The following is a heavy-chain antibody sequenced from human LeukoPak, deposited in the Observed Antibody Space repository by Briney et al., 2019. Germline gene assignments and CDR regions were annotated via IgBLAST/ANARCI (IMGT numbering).Heavy chain of an antibody. CDR1: GVSISSGGYS. CDR2: IYHSGST. Sequence: SETLSLTCAVSGVSISSGGYSWSWLRQPPGKGLEWFGYIYHSGSTYYNPSLKSRVTISVDGSKIQFSLKLSSVTAADTAVYYCARPYYYGSGSYAFDIWGQGTMVTVSS. CDR3: ARPYYYGSGSYAFDI. V-gene: IGHV4-30-2*01. J-gene: IGHJ3*02. D-gene: IGHD3-10*01.